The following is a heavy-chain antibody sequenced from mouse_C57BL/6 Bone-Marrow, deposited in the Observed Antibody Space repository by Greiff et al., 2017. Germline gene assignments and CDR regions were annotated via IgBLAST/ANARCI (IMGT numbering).Heavy chain of an antibody. D-gene: IGHD2-1*01. CDR3: TPIYYDAIDY. J-gene: IGHJ4*01. V-gene: IGHV14-4*01. CDR2: IDPENGDT. CDR1: GFNIKDDY. Sequence: VQLQQSGAELVRPGASVKLSCTASGFNIKDDYMHWVKQRPEQGLEWIGWIDPENGDTEYASKFQGKATITADTSSNTAYLQLSCLTSEDTAVYYCTPIYYDAIDYWGQGTSVTVSS.